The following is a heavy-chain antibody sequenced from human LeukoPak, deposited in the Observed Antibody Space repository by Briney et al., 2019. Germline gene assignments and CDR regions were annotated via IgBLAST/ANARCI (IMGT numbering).Heavy chain of an antibody. CDR2: IYYSGST. V-gene: IGHV4-61*08. CDR1: GGSISSGGYY. CDR3: ARPSPSGSIDY. Sequence: SETLSLTCAVSGGSISSGGYYWSWIRQPPGKGLEWIGYIYYSGSTNYNPSLKSRVTISVDTSKNQFSLKLSSVTAADTAVYYCARPSPSGSIDYWGQGTLVTVSS. D-gene: IGHD3-22*01. J-gene: IGHJ4*02.